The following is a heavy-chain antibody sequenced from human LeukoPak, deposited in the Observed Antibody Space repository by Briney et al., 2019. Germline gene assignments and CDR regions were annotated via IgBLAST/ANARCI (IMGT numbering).Heavy chain of an antibody. CDR2: INHSGST. J-gene: IGHJ4*02. CDR3: ARVVRGGDDY. CDR1: GGSFSGYY. Sequence: SETLSLTCAVYGGSFSGYYWSWIRQPPGKGLEWIGEINHSGSTNYNPSLKSRVTISVDTSKYQFSLKLSSVTAADTAVYYCARVVRGGDDYWGQGTLVTVSS. D-gene: IGHD3-16*01. V-gene: IGHV4-34*01.